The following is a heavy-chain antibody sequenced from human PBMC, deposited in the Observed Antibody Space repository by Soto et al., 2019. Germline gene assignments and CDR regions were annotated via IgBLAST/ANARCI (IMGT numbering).Heavy chain of an antibody. J-gene: IGHJ4*02. CDR3: AREWCTTGSCYGVDY. V-gene: IGHV1-18*01. CDR1: GYTFTTFG. D-gene: IGHD2-2*01. CDR2: ISTKNGER. Sequence: QVQLEQSGVEVKAPGASVKVSCEASGYTFTTFGVSWVRQAPGQGLEWMGWISTKNGERRFAQKFRGRLTVTTDTSMSTVYMELRSLRSDDTAVYYCAREWCTTGSCYGVDYWGQGTLVTVSS.